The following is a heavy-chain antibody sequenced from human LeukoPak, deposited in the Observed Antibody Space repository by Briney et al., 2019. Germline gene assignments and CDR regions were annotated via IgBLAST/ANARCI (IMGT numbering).Heavy chain of an antibody. V-gene: IGHV4-59*01. CDR2: IYYSGST. CDR3: ARESSGDIAAAGTFGY. D-gene: IGHD6-13*01. Sequence: SETLSLTCTVSGGSISSYYWSWIRQPPGKGLEWIGYIYYSGSTNYNPSLKSRVAISVDTSKNQFSLKLSSVTAADTAVYYCARESSGDIAAAGTFGYWGQGTLVTVSS. CDR1: GGSISSYY. J-gene: IGHJ4*02.